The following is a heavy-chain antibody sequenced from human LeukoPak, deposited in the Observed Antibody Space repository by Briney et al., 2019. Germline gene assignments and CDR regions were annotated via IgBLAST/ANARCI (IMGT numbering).Heavy chain of an antibody. D-gene: IGHD1-26*01. V-gene: IGHV3-48*01. CDR2: VSSSGTTI. J-gene: IGHJ4*02. CDR1: GFTSSTYS. Sequence: GGSLRLSCAASGFTSSTYSMSWVRQAPGKGLEWISYVSSSGTTIYSADSVKGRFTISRDNAKNSLYLQMNSLRAEDTAVYYCARGAASGTSRFDYWGQGTLVTVSS. CDR3: ARGAASGTSRFDY.